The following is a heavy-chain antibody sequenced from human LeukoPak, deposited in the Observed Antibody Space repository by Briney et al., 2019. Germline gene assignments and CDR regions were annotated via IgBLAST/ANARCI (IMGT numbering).Heavy chain of an antibody. CDR3: ARDRYIYHWFDP. J-gene: IGHJ5*02. V-gene: IGHV1-18*01. CDR1: GYTFTSYG. Sequence: ASVKVSCKASGYTFTSYGISWVRQAPGQGLEWMGWISAYSGNTNYAQKLQGRVTMTTDTSTSTAYMELRSLRSDDTAVYYCARDRYIYHWFDPWGQGTLVTVSS. CDR2: ISAYSGNT. D-gene: IGHD3-16*02.